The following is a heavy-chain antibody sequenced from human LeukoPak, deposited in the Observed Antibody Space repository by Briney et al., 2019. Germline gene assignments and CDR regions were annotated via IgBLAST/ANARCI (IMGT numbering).Heavy chain of an antibody. CDR3: ARHQGGMDV. CDR1: GYSFTTYW. J-gene: IGHJ6*02. Sequence: GESLKLSCKASGYSFTTYWVAWVRQMPGKGLEWMGMFSPGDFDTRYTPSLNGQVTISADKSISTAYLQWSSLKASDTAIYYCARHQGGMDVWGQGTAVTVSS. CDR2: FSPGDFDT. V-gene: IGHV5-51*01.